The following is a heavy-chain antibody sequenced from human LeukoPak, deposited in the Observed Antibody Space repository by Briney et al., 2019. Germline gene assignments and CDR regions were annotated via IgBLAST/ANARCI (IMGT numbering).Heavy chain of an antibody. CDR1: GGSFSGYY. CDR2: IYYSGST. D-gene: IGHD3-3*01. V-gene: IGHV4-34*01. CDR3: ARRRGPGTIFGVVIPGWFDP. J-gene: IGHJ5*02. Sequence: SEALSLTCAVYGGSFSGYYWSWIRQPPGKGLEWIGSIYYSGSTYYNPSLKSRVTISVDTSKNQFSLKLSSVTAADTAVYYCARRRGPGTIFGVVIPGWFDPWGQGTLVTVSS.